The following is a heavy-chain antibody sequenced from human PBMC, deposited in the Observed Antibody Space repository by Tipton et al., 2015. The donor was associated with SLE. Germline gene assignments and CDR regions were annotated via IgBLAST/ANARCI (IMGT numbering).Heavy chain of an antibody. D-gene: IGHD4-11*01. CDR3: AKDNGPTGVDY. CDR2: IYYSGST. CDR1: GGSISSHY. V-gene: IGHV4-59*11. Sequence: LRLSCTVSGGSISSHYWSWIRQPPGKGLEWIGYIYYSGSTNYNPSLKSRVTISVDTSKNQFSLKLSSVTAADTAVYYCAKDNGPTGVDYWGQGTLVTVSS. J-gene: IGHJ4*02.